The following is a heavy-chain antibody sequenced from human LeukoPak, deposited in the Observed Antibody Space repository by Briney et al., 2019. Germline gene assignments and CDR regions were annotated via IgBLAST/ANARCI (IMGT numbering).Heavy chain of an antibody. V-gene: IGHV3-23*01. J-gene: IGHJ5*02. D-gene: IGHD5-12*01. Sequence: GGSLRLSCAASGFTFRSYSMAWVRLAPGKGLEWVSVIRGGADDTSYADSVKGRFTISRDDSKNTLFLQMDGLRVEDTAVYYCATSGFSGYDHPSWGQGTLVTVSS. CDR2: IRGGADDT. CDR3: ATSGFSGYDHPS. CDR1: GFTFRSYS.